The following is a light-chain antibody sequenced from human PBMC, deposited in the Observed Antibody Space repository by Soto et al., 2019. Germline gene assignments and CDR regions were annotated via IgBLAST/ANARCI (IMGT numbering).Light chain of an antibody. Sequence: DIQMTQSPSSLSASVGDRVTITCRASQSISSYLNWYQQKPGKAPKLLIYAASSLQSGVPSRFSGSGSGTDFTLTISSLHPEDFATYYSQQSYSTLWTFGQGTKAEFK. CDR3: QQSYSTLWT. CDR2: AAS. CDR1: QSISSY. J-gene: IGKJ1*01. V-gene: IGKV1-39*01.